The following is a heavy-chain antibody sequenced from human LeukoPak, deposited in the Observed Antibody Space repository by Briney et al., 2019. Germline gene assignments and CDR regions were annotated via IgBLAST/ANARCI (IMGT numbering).Heavy chain of an antibody. CDR3: AKSRYSSASYASDY. CDR1: GFTFSDYS. D-gene: IGHD6-19*01. V-gene: IGHV3-48*01. CDR2: ISTNSRTT. J-gene: IGHJ4*02. Sequence: PGGSLRLSCAASGFTFSDYSMNWVRQAPGKGLEWVSYISTNSRTTYYADSVKGRFTISRDNSKNTLYLQMASLRAEDTAVYYCAKSRYSSASYASDYWGQGTLVTVSA.